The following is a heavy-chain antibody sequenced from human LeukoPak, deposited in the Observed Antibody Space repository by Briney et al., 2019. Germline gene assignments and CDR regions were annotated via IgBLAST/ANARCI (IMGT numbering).Heavy chain of an antibody. Sequence: GGSLRLSCAASGITFRGYWMNWARQAPGKGLEWVASINQDGSGKNYVDSVKGRFTVSGDNAKKYLQMNSLRAEDTAVYYCAMNWNVPPRDYWGQGTLVTVSS. CDR1: GITFRGYW. D-gene: IGHD1-1*01. CDR2: INQDGSGK. V-gene: IGHV3-7*01. J-gene: IGHJ4*02. CDR3: AMNWNVPPRDY.